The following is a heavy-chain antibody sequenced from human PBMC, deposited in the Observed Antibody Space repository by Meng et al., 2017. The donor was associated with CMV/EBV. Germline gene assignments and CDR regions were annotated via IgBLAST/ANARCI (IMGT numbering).Heavy chain of an antibody. CDR1: GFTFSSYS. CDR3: ARDLSGQLVPATLNYYYYYGMDV. Sequence: GESLKISCAASGFTFSSYSMNWVRQAPGKGLEWVSSISSSSYIHYADSVKGRFTISRDNAKNSLYLQMNSLRAEDTAVYYCARDLSGQLVPATLNYYYYYGMDVWGQGTTVTVSS. J-gene: IGHJ6*02. CDR2: ISSSSYI. V-gene: IGHV3-21*01. D-gene: IGHD6-6*01.